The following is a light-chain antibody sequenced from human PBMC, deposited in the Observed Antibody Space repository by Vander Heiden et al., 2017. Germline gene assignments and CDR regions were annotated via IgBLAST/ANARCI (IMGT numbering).Light chain of an antibody. J-gene: IGKJ3*01. CDR3: QQSDVFPRT. CDR1: QSLGTS. Sequence: DIQMTQSPLFLSASVRDRVTLFCRASQSLGTSLSWYQQKPGKAPKLLISAASSLQTGVPSRFNGSGSGTEFTLIISRLQLEDAATYYCQQSDVFPRTFGHGTKVEIK. V-gene: IGKV1-39*01. CDR2: AAS.